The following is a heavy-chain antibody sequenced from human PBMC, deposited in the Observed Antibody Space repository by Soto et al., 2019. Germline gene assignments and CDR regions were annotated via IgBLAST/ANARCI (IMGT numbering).Heavy chain of an antibody. CDR3: ARGKWITSDWGPTRENYYEMDV. CDR1: GXTFTSYA. V-gene: IGHV1-3*01. J-gene: IGHJ6*02. Sequence: ASVKVSCKASGXTFTSYAIDWVRQAPGQRLEWMGWINAGNGNTKYSQKFQDRVTITRDTSASTAYMELSSLRSEDTAVYYCARGKWITSDWGPTRENYYEMDVWGQGTTVTVSS. D-gene: IGHD5-12*01. CDR2: INAGNGNT.